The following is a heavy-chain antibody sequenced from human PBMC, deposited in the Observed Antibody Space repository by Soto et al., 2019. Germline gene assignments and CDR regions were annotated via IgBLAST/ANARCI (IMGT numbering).Heavy chain of an antibody. D-gene: IGHD2-2*01. CDR3: ARSQGSSTSLEIYYYYYYGMDV. CDR1: GGTFSSYA. CDR2: IIPISETT. J-gene: IGHJ6*02. Sequence: QVQLVQSGAEVKKPGSSVKVSCKASGGTFSSYAISWVRQAPGQGLEGMGGIIPISETTHYAQKFQGRVTITADESQSTAYMEMSSSRSEDTAVYYCARSQGSSTSLEIYYYYYYGMDVWGQGTTVTVSS. V-gene: IGHV1-69*01.